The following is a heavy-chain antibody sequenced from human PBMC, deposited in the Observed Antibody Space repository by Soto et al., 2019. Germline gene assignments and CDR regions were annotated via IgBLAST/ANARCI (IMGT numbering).Heavy chain of an antibody. CDR2: ISAYNGNT. V-gene: IGHV1-18*04. Sequence: ASVKVSCKASGYTFINYDISWVRQAPGQGLEWMGWISAYNGNTNYAQKLQGRVTMTTDTSTSTAYMELRSLRSDDTAVYYCARGSTVVTPVDYWGQGTLVTVSS. CDR1: GYTFINYD. CDR3: ARGSTVVTPVDY. D-gene: IGHD2-21*02. J-gene: IGHJ4*02.